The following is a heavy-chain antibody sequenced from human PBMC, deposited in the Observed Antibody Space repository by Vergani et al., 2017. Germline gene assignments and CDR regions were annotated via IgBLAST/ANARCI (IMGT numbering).Heavy chain of an antibody. Sequence: EVQLVESGGGLVQPGGSLRLSCAASGFTFSSYSMNWVRQDPGKGLEWVSYISSSSSTIYYADSVKGRFTISRDNDKNSLYLQMNSLRAEYTAVYYCARYHCSSTSCYFAFDIWGQGTMVTVSS. CDR3: ARYHCSSTSCYFAFDI. CDR2: ISSSSSTI. CDR1: GFTFSSYS. V-gene: IGHV3-48*01. J-gene: IGHJ3*02. D-gene: IGHD2-2*01.